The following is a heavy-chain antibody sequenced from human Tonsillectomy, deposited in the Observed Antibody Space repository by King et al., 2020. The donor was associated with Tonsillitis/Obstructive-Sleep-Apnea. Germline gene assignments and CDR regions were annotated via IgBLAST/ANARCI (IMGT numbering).Heavy chain of an antibody. CDR1: GFTFSSYG. V-gene: IGHV3-33*01. CDR3: ARVGVGAT. D-gene: IGHD1-26*01. Sequence: VQLVESGGGVVQPGRSLRLSCAASGFTFSSYGMHWVRQAPGKGLEWVASIWSDGSNKYYADSVKGRFTISRDNSKNTLFLQINSLRAEDTAVYYCARVGVGATWGQGTLVTVSS. CDR2: IWSDGSNK. J-gene: IGHJ4*02.